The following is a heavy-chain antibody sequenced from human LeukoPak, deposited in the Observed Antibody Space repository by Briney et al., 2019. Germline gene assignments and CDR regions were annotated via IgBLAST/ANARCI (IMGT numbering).Heavy chain of an antibody. D-gene: IGHD6-13*01. CDR3: ARVGIAAAA. CDR2: INHSGST. V-gene: IGHV4-34*01. J-gene: IGHJ5*02. Sequence: SETLSLTCAVYGGSFSGYYWSWIRQPPGKGLEWIGEINHSGSTNYNPSLKSRVTISVDTFKNQFSLKLSSVTAADTAVYYCARVGIAAAAWGQGTLVTVSS. CDR1: GGSFSGYY.